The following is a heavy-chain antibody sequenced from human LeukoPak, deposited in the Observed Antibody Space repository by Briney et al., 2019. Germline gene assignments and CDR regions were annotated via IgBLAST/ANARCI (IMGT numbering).Heavy chain of an antibody. CDR2: INPSGGST. CDR1: GYTFTSYY. J-gene: IGHJ4*02. CDR3: ARVSPSGSYYGRYDY. Sequence: GASVTVSCKASGYTFTSYYMHWVRQAPGQGLEWMGIINPSGGSTSYAQKFQGRVTMTRDTSTSTVYMELSSLRSEDTAVYYCARVSPSGSYYGRYDYWGQGTLVTVSS. V-gene: IGHV1-46*01. D-gene: IGHD1-26*01.